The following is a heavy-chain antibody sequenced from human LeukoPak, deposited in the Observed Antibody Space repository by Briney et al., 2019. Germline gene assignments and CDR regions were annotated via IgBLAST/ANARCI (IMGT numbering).Heavy chain of an antibody. CDR1: GGTFSSYA. V-gene: IGHV1-69*05. CDR2: IIPIFGTA. J-gene: IGHJ4*02. Sequence: ASVKVSCKASGGTFSSYAISWVRRAPGQGLEWMGGIIPIFGTANYAQKFQGRVTITTDESTSTAYMELSSLRSEDTAVYYCARDMYSSSSSYYFDYWGQGTLVTVSS. D-gene: IGHD6-6*01. CDR3: ARDMYSSSSSYYFDY.